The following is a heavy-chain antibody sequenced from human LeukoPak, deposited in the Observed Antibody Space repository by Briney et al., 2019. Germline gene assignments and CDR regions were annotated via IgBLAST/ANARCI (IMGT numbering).Heavy chain of an antibody. J-gene: IGHJ6*02. Sequence: GTSVKVSCKASGFTFTSSTMQWVRQARGQRLEWIGWIVVGSGNTHYAQKFQERVTITRDMSTRTAYMELSSLRSEDTALYYCAAVRSSYYYYGMDVWGQGTTVTVSS. CDR3: AAVRSSYYYYGMDV. CDR2: IVVGSGNT. V-gene: IGHV1-58*02. D-gene: IGHD6-6*01. CDR1: GFTFTSST.